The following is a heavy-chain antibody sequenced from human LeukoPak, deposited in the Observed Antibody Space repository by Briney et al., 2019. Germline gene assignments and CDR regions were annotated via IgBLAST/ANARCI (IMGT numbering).Heavy chain of an antibody. J-gene: IGHJ3*02. CDR3: ARDRGGSLEPFDI. Sequence: KSSETLSLTCNVSGGSISSSSYYWGWIRQPPGKGLEWIGSIYYSGSTYYNPSLKSRVTISVDTSKSQFSLKLSSVTAADTAVYYCARDRGGSLEPFDIWGQGTMVTVSS. CDR1: GGSISSSSYY. CDR2: IYYSGST. V-gene: IGHV4-39*07. D-gene: IGHD1-26*01.